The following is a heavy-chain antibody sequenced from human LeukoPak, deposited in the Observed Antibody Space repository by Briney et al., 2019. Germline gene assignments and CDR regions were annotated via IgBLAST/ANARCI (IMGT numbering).Heavy chain of an antibody. D-gene: IGHD3-3*01. J-gene: IGHJ4*02. V-gene: IGHV3-48*03. Sequence: GGSLRLSCAASGFTFSSYEMNWVRQAPGKGLEWVSSISCSGSTIYYADSVKGRFTISRDNAKNSLYLQMNSLGAEDTAVYYCARAGVIEYYDFWSGYYLDYWGQGTLVTVSS. CDR3: ARAGVIEYYDFWSGYYLDY. CDR1: GFTFSSYE. CDR2: ISCSGSTI.